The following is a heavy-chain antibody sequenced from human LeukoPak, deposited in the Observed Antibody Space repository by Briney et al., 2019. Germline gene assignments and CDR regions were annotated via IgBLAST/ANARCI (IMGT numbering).Heavy chain of an antibody. CDR2: IWYDGSNK. D-gene: IGHD6-13*01. Sequence: GGSLRLSCAASGFTLSSYGVHWVRQAPGKGLEWVAVIWYDGSNKYYADSVKGRFAISRDNSKNMLYLQMNSLRAEDTAVYYCARVPGYSSTWYFFDYWGRGTLVTVSS. J-gene: IGHJ4*02. CDR1: GFTLSSYG. V-gene: IGHV3-33*01. CDR3: ARVPGYSSTWYFFDY.